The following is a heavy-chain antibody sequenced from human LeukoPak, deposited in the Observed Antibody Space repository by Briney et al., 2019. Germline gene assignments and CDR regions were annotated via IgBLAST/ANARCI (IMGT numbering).Heavy chain of an antibody. D-gene: IGHD6-19*01. Sequence: GGSLRLSCAASGFTFSIYTMNWVRQAPGKGLEWVSIINYNGDNKYYADSVQGRFTISRDNSKNTVYLQMNSLRAEDTAIYYCAKDGHRRGTLCPTQIAVAGYNDNWGQGTLVTVSS. CDR1: GFTFSIYT. V-gene: IGHV3-23*01. CDR3: AKDGHRRGTLCPTQIAVAGYNDN. CDR2: INYNGDNK. J-gene: IGHJ4*02.